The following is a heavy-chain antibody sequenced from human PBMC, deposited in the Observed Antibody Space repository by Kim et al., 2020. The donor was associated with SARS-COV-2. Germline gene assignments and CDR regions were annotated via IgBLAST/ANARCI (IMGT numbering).Heavy chain of an antibody. CDR1: GYTFTSYA. J-gene: IGHJ5*02. CDR2: INDGNGNT. D-gene: IGHD3-10*01. CDR3: ARAGELLWFGESIWFDP. V-gene: IGHV1-3*01. Sequence: ASVKVSCKASGYTFTSYAMHWVRQAPGQRLEWMGWINDGNGNTKYSQKFQGRVTITRDTSASTAYMELSSLRSEDTSVYYCARAGELLWFGESIWFDPWGQGTLVTVSS.